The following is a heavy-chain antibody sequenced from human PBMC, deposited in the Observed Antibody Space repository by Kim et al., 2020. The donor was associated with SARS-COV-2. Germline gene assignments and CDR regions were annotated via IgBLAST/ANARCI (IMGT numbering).Heavy chain of an antibody. CDR3: AKEGAPHNWNYLFDS. J-gene: IGHJ4*02. Sequence: GGSLRLSCAASGFTVSNYGMHWVRQAPGKGLEWVSVVSYGGSDKYYADSVKDRFFTSRDNSKRTLFLQMNGLRPEDTAVYYCAKEGAPHNWNYLFDSWGQGTLVTVSS. CDR1: GFTVSNYG. V-gene: IGHV3-30*18. CDR2: VSYGGSDK. D-gene: IGHD1-7*01.